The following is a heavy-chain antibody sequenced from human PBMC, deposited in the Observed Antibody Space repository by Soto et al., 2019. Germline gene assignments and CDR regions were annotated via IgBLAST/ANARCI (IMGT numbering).Heavy chain of an antibody. Sequence: GGSLRLSCAASGFTVSSNYMSWVRQAPGKGLEWVSVIYSGGSTYYADSVKGRFTISRDNSKNTLYLQMNSLRAEDTAVYYCAREAPPTPAGPRRIAVAGTDAFDIWGQGTMVTVSS. CDR3: AREAPPTPAGPRRIAVAGTDAFDI. CDR2: IYSGGST. CDR1: GFTVSSNY. V-gene: IGHV3-66*02. D-gene: IGHD6-19*01. J-gene: IGHJ3*02.